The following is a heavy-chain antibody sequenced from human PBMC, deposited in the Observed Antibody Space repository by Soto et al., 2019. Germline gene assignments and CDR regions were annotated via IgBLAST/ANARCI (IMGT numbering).Heavy chain of an antibody. D-gene: IGHD6-6*01. CDR3: ARVGSSIATRPFDY. CDR1: GGSISSGDYY. Sequence: QVQLQESGPGLVKPSQTLSLTCTVSGGSISSGDYYWSWIRQPPGKGLEWIGYIYYSGITYYNPSLKSRVTISVDTSKNQASLKLSSVTAADTALYYCARVGSSIATRPFDYWGQGTLVTVSS. V-gene: IGHV4-30-4*01. CDR2: IYYSGIT. J-gene: IGHJ4*02.